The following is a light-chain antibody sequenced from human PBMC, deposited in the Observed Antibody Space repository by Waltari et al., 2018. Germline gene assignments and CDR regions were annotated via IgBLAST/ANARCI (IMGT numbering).Light chain of an antibody. CDR1: SSNIGAGPD. CDR3: QSYDSSLGGSRV. V-gene: IGLV1-40*01. Sequence: QSVLTQPPSVSGAPGQRVTIPCPGTSSNIGAGPDVHWYQHLPGTAPKLLIYGNNNRPSGVPDRFSGSKSGTSASLGITGLQAEDEADYYCQSYDSSLGGSRVFGTGTKVTVL. CDR2: GNN. J-gene: IGLJ1*01.